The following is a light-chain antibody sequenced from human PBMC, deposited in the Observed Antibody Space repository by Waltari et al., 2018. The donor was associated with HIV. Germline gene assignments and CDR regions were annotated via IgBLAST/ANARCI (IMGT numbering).Light chain of an antibody. V-gene: IGLV7-43*01. J-gene: IGLJ2*01. CDR1: TGPVNLGHY. Sequence: QAVVTQEPSVTVSPGGTVTLNCTSATGPVNLGHYANWFQQRPGQAPRPLFYRSTRRHSVTPERLSASLVDDRADIILSTVWPEDEALYYCMLFFRSSYLFGGGTKVTVL. CDR2: RST. CDR3: MLFFRSSYL.